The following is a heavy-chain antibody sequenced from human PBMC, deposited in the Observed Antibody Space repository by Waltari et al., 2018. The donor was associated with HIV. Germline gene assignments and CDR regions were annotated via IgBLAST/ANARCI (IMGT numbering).Heavy chain of an antibody. CDR1: DGPMSTPF. V-gene: IGHV4-59*11. CDR2: IYYSGTT. Sequence: QVELQESGPGLVKPSQPLSITCTVSDGPMSTPFCTWIRHSPGTGLEWIGYIYYSGTTKYNPSLRSRVTISVDTSKKQFSLKLTSVTAADTAVYYCARGSGLKVTLDWYFDVWGRGTLVTVSS. J-gene: IGHJ2*01. CDR3: ARGSGLKVTLDWYFDV.